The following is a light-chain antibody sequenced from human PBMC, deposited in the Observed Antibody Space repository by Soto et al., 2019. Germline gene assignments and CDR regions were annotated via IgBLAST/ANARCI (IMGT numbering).Light chain of an antibody. CDR1: SGDVGGYNY. Sequence: QSALPQPPSASGSPGQSVTISCTGTSGDVGGYNYVSWYQQHPGKAPKLMIFEVSERPSGVPDRFSASKSGNTASLTVSGLQAGDEADYYCSSYAGSNNYVFGTGTKVTVL. J-gene: IGLJ1*01. CDR2: EVS. V-gene: IGLV2-8*01. CDR3: SSYAGSNNYV.